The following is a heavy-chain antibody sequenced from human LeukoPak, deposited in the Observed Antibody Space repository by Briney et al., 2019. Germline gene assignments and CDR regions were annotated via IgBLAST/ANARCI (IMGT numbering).Heavy chain of an antibody. J-gene: IGHJ6*03. CDR1: GGTFSSYA. CDR3: ARASNYLESYYYYYMDV. D-gene: IGHD3-3*01. V-gene: IGHV1-69*05. Sequence: WASVKVSCKASGGTFSSYAISWVRQAPGQGLGWMGGIIPIFGTANYAQKFQGRVTITTDESTSTAYMELRSLRSEDTAVYYCARASNYLESYYYYYMDVWGKGTTVTVSS. CDR2: IIPIFGTA.